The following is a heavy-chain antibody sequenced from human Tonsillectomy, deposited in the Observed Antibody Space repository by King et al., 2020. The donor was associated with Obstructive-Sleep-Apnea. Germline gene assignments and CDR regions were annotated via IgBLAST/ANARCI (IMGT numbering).Heavy chain of an antibody. CDR2: IYYSGST. Sequence: LQLQESGPGLVKPSETLSLTCTVSSGSISGSSYYWDWIRQPPGKGLEWIGSIYYSGSTYYNPSLKSRLTMSVDTSKHQFSLKLSSVTAADPAGYYCARKLRYFDWLSKGYFDYWGQGTLVTVSS. CDR1: SGSISGSSYY. D-gene: IGHD3-9*01. CDR3: ARKLRYFDWLSKGYFDY. V-gene: IGHV4-39*07. J-gene: IGHJ4*02.